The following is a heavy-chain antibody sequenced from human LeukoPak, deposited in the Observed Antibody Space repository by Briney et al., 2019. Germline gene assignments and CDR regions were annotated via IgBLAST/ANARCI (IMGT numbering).Heavy chain of an antibody. CDR2: INPNSGGT. D-gene: IGHD3-22*01. CDR1: GYTFTGYY. Sequence: ASVKVSCKASGYTFTGYYMHWVRQAPGQGLEWMGWINPNSGGTNYAQKFQGRVTMTRDTSISTAYMELSRLRSDDTAVYYCARYCYDSSGYPLGNDAFDIWGQGTMVTVSS. CDR3: ARYCYDSSGYPLGNDAFDI. J-gene: IGHJ3*02. V-gene: IGHV1-2*02.